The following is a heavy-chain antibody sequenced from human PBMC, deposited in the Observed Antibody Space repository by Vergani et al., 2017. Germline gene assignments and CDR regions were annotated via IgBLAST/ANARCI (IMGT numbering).Heavy chain of an antibody. Sequence: EVQLVESGGGLVQPGRSLRLSCAASGFTFDDYAMHWVQQAPGKGLEWVSGISWNSGSIGYADSVKGRFTISRDNAKNSLYLQMNSLRAEDTALYYCAKDYSGSYRYFDYWGQGTLVTVSS. CDR3: AKDYSGSYRYFDY. D-gene: IGHD1-26*01. CDR1: GFTFDDYA. CDR2: ISWNSGSI. J-gene: IGHJ4*02. V-gene: IGHV3-9*01.